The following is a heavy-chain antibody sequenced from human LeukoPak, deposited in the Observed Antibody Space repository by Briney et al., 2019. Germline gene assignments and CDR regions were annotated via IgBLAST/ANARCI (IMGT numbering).Heavy chain of an antibody. Sequence: GESLKISCKGSGYSFTSYWIGWVRQMPGKGLEWMGIIYPGNSDTRYSPSFQGQVTISADKSISTAYLQWSSLKASDTAMYYCAGHGTYYYDSSGYYQFDYWGQGTLVTVSS. J-gene: IGHJ4*02. CDR2: IYPGNSDT. D-gene: IGHD3-22*01. CDR1: GYSFTSYW. CDR3: AGHGTYYYDSSGYYQFDY. V-gene: IGHV5-51*01.